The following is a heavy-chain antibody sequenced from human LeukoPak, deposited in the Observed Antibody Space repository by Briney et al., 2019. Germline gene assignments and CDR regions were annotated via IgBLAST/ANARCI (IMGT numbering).Heavy chain of an antibody. CDR3: ARDPAYYYGSGSYFYYYYYMDV. CDR1: GFTFSTYW. J-gene: IGHJ6*03. CDR2: ISSSSSYI. D-gene: IGHD3-10*01. Sequence: PGGSLRLSCAASGFTFSTYWMSWVRQAPGKGLEWVSSISSSSSYIYYADSVKGRFTISRDNAKNSLYLQMNSLRAEDTAVYYCARDPAYYYGSGSYFYYYYYMDVWGKGTTVTVSS. V-gene: IGHV3-21*01.